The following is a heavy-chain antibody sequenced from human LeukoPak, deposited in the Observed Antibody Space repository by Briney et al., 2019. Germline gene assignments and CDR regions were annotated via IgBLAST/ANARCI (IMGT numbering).Heavy chain of an antibody. V-gene: IGHV5-10-1*01. J-gene: IGHJ4*02. CDR3: ARPNYYGSGSHSHDY. D-gene: IGHD3-10*01. CDR1: GYSFTSYW. CDR2: IDPADSYT. Sequence: GESLRISCKGSGYSFTSYWISWVRQMPGKGLEWMGRIDPADSYTNYSPSFQGLVTLSADKSISTAYLQWSSLVASDTAMYYCARPNYYGSGSHSHDYWGQGTLVTVSS.